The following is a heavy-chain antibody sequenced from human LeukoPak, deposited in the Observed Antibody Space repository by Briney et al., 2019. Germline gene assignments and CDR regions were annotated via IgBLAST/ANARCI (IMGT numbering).Heavy chain of an antibody. CDR3: ARVARPRTGEDYYYYGMDV. Sequence: SETLSLTCTVSGGSISSGGYYWSWIPQHPGKGLEGIVYIYYSGSTYYNPSLKSRVTISVDTSKNQVSLKLSYVTAADTAVYYCARVARPRTGEDYYYYGMDVWGQGTTVTVSS. D-gene: IGHD7-27*01. V-gene: IGHV4-31*03. J-gene: IGHJ6*02. CDR2: IYYSGST. CDR1: GGSISSGGYY.